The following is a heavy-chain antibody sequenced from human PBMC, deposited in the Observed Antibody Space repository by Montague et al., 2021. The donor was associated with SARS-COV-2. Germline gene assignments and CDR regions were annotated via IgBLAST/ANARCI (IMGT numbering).Heavy chain of an antibody. CDR1: GGSISSFY. D-gene: IGHD2-15*01. CDR2: IYDSGST. Sequence: SETLSLTCKVYGGSISSFYWSWFRQPPGKGLEWIGYIYDSGSTNYNPSLTSRVTISVDTSNNQFSLKVNSVTAADTAVYYCARHYSATLPAVYWGQETLVTVSS. CDR3: ARHYSATLPAVY. V-gene: IGHV4-59*08. J-gene: IGHJ4*02.